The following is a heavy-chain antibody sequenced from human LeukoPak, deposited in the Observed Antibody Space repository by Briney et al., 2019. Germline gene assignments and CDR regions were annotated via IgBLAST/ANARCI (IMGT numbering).Heavy chain of an antibody. V-gene: IGHV1-2*02. Sequence: GASVKVSCKASGYAFTEHYMHWVRQAPGQRLEWMGWINPNSGGTNYAQKFQGRVTMTRDTSISTAYMELSRLTSDDTAVFYCARDTRYSQYYYYGMDVWGQGTTVTVSS. CDR2: INPNSGGT. J-gene: IGHJ6*02. D-gene: IGHD3-9*01. CDR1: GYAFTEHY. CDR3: ARDTRYSQYYYYGMDV.